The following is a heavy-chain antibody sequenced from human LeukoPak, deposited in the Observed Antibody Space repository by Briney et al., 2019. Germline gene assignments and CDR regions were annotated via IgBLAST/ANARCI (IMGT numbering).Heavy chain of an antibody. Sequence: ASVKVSRKTSTYSFTPYAMHWVRQAPGQRLEWMGWINAGSGHTRYSQEFQGRLTITKDTSANTVYMDLSSLRSEDVAVYYCARGRWVATNQAYYFDDWGQGTLVTVSS. J-gene: IGHJ4*02. D-gene: IGHD5-12*01. CDR2: INAGSGHT. CDR3: ARGRWVATNQAYYFDD. CDR1: TYSFTPYA. V-gene: IGHV1-3*03.